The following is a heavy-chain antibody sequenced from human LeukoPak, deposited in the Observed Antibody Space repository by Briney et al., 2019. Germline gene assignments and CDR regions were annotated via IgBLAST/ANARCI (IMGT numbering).Heavy chain of an antibody. Sequence: SETLSLTCSVSGASISRYYWSWIRQSPGKGLEWIGRIYASGSANYNPSLQSRVIMSIDTSKNQISLKFSSVTAADTAIYYCSTDREVGRLAPAPTGDYWGQGTLVTVSS. J-gene: IGHJ4*02. CDR3: STDREVGRLAPAPTGDY. CDR2: IYASGSA. D-gene: IGHD1-26*01. CDR1: GASISRYY. V-gene: IGHV4-4*07.